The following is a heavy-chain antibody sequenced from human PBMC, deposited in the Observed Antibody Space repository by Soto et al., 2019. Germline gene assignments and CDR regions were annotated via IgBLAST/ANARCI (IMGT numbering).Heavy chain of an antibody. CDR2: IRSKAYGGTT. CDR1: GFTFGDYA. CDR3: TRGYCSGGSCYWAFYFDY. Sequence: GESLKISCTASGFTFGDYAMSWFRQAPGKGLEWVGFIRSKAYGGTTEYAASVKGRFTISRDDSKSIAYLQMNSLKTEDTAVYYCTRGYCSGGSCYWAFYFDYWGQGTLVTVSS. J-gene: IGHJ4*02. D-gene: IGHD2-15*01. V-gene: IGHV3-49*03.